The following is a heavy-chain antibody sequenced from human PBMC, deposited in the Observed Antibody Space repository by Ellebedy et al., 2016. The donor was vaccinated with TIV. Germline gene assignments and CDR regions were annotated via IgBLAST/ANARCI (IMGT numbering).Heavy chain of an antibody. CDR2: IYYSGST. CDR3: ARIRGYSYGFDY. V-gene: IGHV4-59*01. D-gene: IGHD5-18*01. J-gene: IGHJ4*02. CDR1: GGSISSYY. Sequence: SETLSLTCTVSGGSISSYYWSWIRQPPGKGLEWIGYIYYSGSTNYNPSLKSRVTISVDTSKNQFSLKLSSVTAADTAVYYCARIRGYSYGFDYWGQGTLVTVSS.